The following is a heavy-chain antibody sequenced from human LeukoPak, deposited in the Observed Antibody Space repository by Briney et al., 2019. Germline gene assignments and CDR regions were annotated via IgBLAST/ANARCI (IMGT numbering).Heavy chain of an antibody. D-gene: IGHD4-17*01. V-gene: IGHV3-21*01. CDR3: ARDGSLTVTTDY. CDR2: ISSSSSYI. Sequence: PGGSLRLSCAASGFTFSSYSMNWVRQAPGKGLEWVSSISSSSSYIYYADSVKGRFTISRDNAKNSLYLQMNSLRAEDTAVYYCARDGSLTVTTDYWGQGTLVTVSS. J-gene: IGHJ4*02. CDR1: GFTFSSYS.